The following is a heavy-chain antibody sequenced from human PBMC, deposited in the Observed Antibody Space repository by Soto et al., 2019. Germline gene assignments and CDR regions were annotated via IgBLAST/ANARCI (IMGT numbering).Heavy chain of an antibody. J-gene: IGHJ3*02. D-gene: IGHD3-3*01. CDR2: INPATGAA. CDR3: AKGGGVGVAGSAAFDM. V-gene: IGHV1-2*02. Sequence: QLHLVQSGAVVKKPGASVTVSCSASGYPVTAYYMHWVRQAPGRGLEWMGGINPATGAAKYTQTFQGKGTMPRDTSTSPGFMELGGRTTGASGVFYWAKGGGVGVAGSAAFDMWGQGTLVTVSS. CDR1: GYPVTAYY.